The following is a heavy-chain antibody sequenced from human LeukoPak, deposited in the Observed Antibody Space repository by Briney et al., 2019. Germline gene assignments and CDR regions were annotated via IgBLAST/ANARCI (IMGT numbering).Heavy chain of an antibody. D-gene: IGHD2-15*01. CDR2: IYYSGNT. CDR1: GVSISSYY. V-gene: IGHV4-59*01. J-gene: IGHJ4*02. CDR3: ARYCSGGTCYSYFDY. Sequence: AETLSLTCAVSGVSISSYYRSWVRQPPGKGLEWVGYIYYSGNTNYNPPLKRRVTISVDPSKNQFSLKLNSVTAADTAVYYCARYCSGGTCYSYFDYWGQGTLVTVSS.